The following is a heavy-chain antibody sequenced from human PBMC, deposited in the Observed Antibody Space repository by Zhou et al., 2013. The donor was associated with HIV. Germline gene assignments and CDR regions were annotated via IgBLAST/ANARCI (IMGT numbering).Heavy chain of an antibody. D-gene: IGHD6-6*01. J-gene: IGHJ4*02. CDR3: ARDRKDSSSRHFDY. CDR2: MNPRSGNT. Sequence: QGQLEQSGGEVKKPGASVKVSCKASGYTFTNYDINWVRQATGQGLEWMGWMNPRSGNTGYAQKFQGRVTITRNTSINTAYMELSRLRSDDTAVYYCARDRKDSSSRHFDYWGQGTLVTVSS. V-gene: IGHV1-8*03. CDR1: GYTFTNYD.